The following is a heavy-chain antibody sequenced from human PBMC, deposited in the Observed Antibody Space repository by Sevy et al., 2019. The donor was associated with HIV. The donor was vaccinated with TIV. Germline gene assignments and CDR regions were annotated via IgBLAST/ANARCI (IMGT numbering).Heavy chain of an antibody. Sequence: GSLRLSCAGSGFTFSSYWMSWVRQAPGKGLEWVANINQDGSGKNYVASVKGRFTISRDNAKNSLYLQMNSLRAEDTAVYYCARDPFSKADYWGQGTLVTVSS. D-gene: IGHD4-4*01. CDR2: INQDGSGK. CDR3: ARDPFSKADY. J-gene: IGHJ4*02. V-gene: IGHV3-7*01. CDR1: GFTFSSYW.